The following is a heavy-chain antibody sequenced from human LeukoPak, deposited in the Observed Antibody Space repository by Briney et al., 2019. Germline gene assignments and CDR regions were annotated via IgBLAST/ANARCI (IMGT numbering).Heavy chain of an antibody. Sequence: PGRSLRLSCAASGFTFSSYGMHWVRQAPGKGLEWVAVISYDGSNKYYADSVKGRFTISRDNSKNTLYLQMNSLRAEDTAVYYCAKDYFPYSSSWYTDYWGQGTLVTVSS. CDR2: ISYDGSNK. V-gene: IGHV3-30*18. D-gene: IGHD6-13*01. CDR1: GFTFSSYG. CDR3: AKDYFPYSSSWYTDY. J-gene: IGHJ4*02.